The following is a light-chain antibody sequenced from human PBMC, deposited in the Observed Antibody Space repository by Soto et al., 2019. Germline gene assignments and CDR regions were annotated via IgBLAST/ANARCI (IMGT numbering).Light chain of an antibody. CDR1: QSISSW. V-gene: IGKV1-5*03. Sequence: DIQMTQSPSTLSASVGDRVTITCRASQSISSWLAWYQQKPGKAPKLLIYKASSLKSGVPSRFSGSGSGTVFTLPISSLQPDDFATYYCQQYNSYSRTFGQGTKVEIK. CDR2: KAS. CDR3: QQYNSYSRT. J-gene: IGKJ1*01.